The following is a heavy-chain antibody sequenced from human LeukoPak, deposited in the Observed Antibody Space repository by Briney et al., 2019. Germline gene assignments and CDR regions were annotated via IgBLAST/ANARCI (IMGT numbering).Heavy chain of an antibody. J-gene: IGHJ6*02. CDR1: GFTFSDYY. CDR2: ISSSGTTI. CDR3: ASAPMGVHGGYGMDV. V-gene: IGHV3-11*01. D-gene: IGHD3-16*01. Sequence: PGGSLRLSSAASGFTFSDYYMSWLRQAPGTGLEWISYISSSGTTIYDADSLKGRFNISRDNAKNSLSLQMSSLRDEDTAVYYCASAPMGVHGGYGMDVWGQGTTVTVSS.